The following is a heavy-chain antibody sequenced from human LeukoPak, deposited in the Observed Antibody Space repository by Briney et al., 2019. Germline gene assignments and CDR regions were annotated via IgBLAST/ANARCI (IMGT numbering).Heavy chain of an antibody. CDR3: ARGIAAASERAFDI. CDR1: GVSISSITDY. J-gene: IGHJ3*02. Sequence: SETLSLTCTVSGVSISSITDYWGWIRQPAGKGLEWIGRIYSSGGTDYNPSLKSRVTMSVDTSKNQFSLKLSSVTAADTAVYYCARGIAAASERAFDIWGQGTMVTVSS. V-gene: IGHV4-61*02. CDR2: IYSSGGT. D-gene: IGHD6-13*01.